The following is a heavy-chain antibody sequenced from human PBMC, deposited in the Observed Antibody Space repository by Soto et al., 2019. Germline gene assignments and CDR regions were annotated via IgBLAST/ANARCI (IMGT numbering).Heavy chain of an antibody. Sequence: SQTLSLTCAISGDSVSSNSAAWNWIRQSPSRGLEWLGRTYYRSKWYNDYAVSVKSRITINPDTSKNQFSLQLNSVTPEDTAVYYCAREGGSAKESHGSGSSSYYYYMDVWGKGTTVTVSS. CDR1: GDSVSSNSAA. CDR2: TYYRSKWYN. V-gene: IGHV6-1*01. D-gene: IGHD3-10*01. CDR3: AREGGSAKESHGSGSSSYYYYMDV. J-gene: IGHJ6*03.